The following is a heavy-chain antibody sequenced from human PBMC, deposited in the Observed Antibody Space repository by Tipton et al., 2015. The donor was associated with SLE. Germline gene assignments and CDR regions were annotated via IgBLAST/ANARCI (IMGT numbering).Heavy chain of an antibody. J-gene: IGHJ3*02. CDR2: IRYDGSNR. V-gene: IGHV3-30*02. CDR1: GFSFSSYG. Sequence: SGFSFSSYGMHWGRQAPGKGREWVAFIRYDGSNRQYTDSVKGRFTISRDNPKNTLYLQMNSLRPGDTGVDYCAKPAVVVAALSDAFDIWGQGTKLPFSS. D-gene: IGHD2-15*01. CDR3: AKPAVVVAALSDAFDI.